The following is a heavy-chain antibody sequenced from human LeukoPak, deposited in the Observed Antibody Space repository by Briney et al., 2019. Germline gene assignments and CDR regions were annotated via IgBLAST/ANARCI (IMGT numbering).Heavy chain of an antibody. J-gene: IGHJ4*02. CDR1: GFTFSSYW. CDR3: VRDGGGAEDY. V-gene: IGHV3-7*01. CDR2: IKEGGSEK. Sequence: GGSLRLSCAASGFTFSSYWMSWVRQAPGKGLKWVANIKEGGSEKKYVDSVKGRFTISRDNAKNSLYVQMNSLRAEDTAVYYCVRDGGGAEDYWGQGTLVTVSS. D-gene: IGHD3-16*01.